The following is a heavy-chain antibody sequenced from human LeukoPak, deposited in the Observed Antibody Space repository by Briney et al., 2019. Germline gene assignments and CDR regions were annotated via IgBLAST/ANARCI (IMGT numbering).Heavy chain of an antibody. V-gene: IGHV1-8*01. CDR1: GYTFTSYD. J-gene: IGHJ6*02. Sequence: GASVKDSSKASGYTFTSYDINWVRQAPGQRREWMGWMNPNSGNTGYAQKFQGRVTMTRNTSISTAYMELSSLRSEDTAGYFCARSPQIGMDVWGQGTTVTVSS. CDR3: ARSPQIGMDV. CDR2: MNPNSGNT.